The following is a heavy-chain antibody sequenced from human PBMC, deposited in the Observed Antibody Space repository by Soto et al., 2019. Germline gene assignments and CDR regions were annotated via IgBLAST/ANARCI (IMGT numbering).Heavy chain of an antibody. J-gene: IGHJ1*01. CDR3: ANRRPASGDFEYFQH. Sequence: GGSLRLSCAASGFTFSSYAMSWVRQAPGKELEWVSAISGSGGSTYYADSVKGRFTISRDNSKNTLYLQMNSLRAEDTALYYCANRRPASGDFEYFQHWGQGTLVTVSS. V-gene: IGHV3-23*01. CDR1: GFTFSSYA. D-gene: IGHD4-17*01. CDR2: ISGSGGST.